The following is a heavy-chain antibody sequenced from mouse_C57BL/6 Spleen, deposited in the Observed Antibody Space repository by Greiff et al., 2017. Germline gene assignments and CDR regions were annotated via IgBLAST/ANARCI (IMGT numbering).Heavy chain of an antibody. V-gene: IGHV1-50*01. Sequence: QVQLKQPGAELVKPGASVKLSCKASGYTFTSYWMQWVKQRPGQGLEWIGEIDPSDSYTNYNQKFKGKATLTVDTSSSTAYMQLSSLTSEDSAVYYCARPGSLDYWGQGTTLTVSS. CDR2: IDPSDSYT. J-gene: IGHJ2*01. CDR1: GYTFTSYW. CDR3: ARPGSLDY. D-gene: IGHD6-2*01.